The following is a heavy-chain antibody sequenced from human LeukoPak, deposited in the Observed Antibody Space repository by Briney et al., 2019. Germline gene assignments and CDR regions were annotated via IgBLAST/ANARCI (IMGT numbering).Heavy chain of an antibody. CDR1: GFKVRDVW. CDR2: IKSKSDGGTT. CDR3: TTDPRH. Sequence: GGSLRLSCGASGFKVRDVWMSWVRQAPGRGLEWLGRIKSKSDGGTTDYVAPVKGRSTISRDDSKNTVSLQMNSLKTEDTAVYYCTTDPRHWGQGTLVTVSS. V-gene: IGHV3-15*01. J-gene: IGHJ4*02.